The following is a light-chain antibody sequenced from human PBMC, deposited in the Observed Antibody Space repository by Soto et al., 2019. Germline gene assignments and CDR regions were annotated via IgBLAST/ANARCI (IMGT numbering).Light chain of an antibody. CDR3: QQYNSYSPA. CDR2: KAS. CDR1: QSIGIW. Sequence: DIQMTQSPSTLSASVGDRVTITCRASQSIGIWLAWYQQKPGKAPKLLIYKASSLETGVPSRFSGSGSGTEFTLTINILQPDDFAIYFCQQYNSYSPAFGQGTKVEVK. J-gene: IGKJ1*01. V-gene: IGKV1-5*03.